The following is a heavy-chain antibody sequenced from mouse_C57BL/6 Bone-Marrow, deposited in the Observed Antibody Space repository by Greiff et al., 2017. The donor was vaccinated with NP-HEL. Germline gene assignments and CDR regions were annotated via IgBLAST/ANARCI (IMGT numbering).Heavy chain of an antibody. CDR3: TTRWGYYYAMDY. J-gene: IGHJ4*01. CDR1: GFNIKDDY. D-gene: IGHD2-2*01. Sequence: EVQLQQSGAELVRPGASVKLSCTASGFNIKDDYMHWVKQRPEQGLEWIGWIDPENGDTEYGSKFQGKATITADTSSNTAYLQLSSLTSEDTAVYYCTTRWGYYYAMDYWGQGTSVTVSS. V-gene: IGHV14-4*01. CDR2: IDPENGDT.